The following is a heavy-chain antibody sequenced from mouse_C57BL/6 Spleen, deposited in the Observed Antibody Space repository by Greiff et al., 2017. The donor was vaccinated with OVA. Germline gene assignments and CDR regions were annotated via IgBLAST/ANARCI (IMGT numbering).Heavy chain of an antibody. Sequence: VKLKQPGAELVKPGASVKMSCKASGYTFTSYWITWVKQRPGQGLEWIGDIYPGSGSTNYNEKFKSKAPLTVDTSSSTAYMQLSSLTSEDAAVYYCARRDDYNFDYWGKGTTLTVSS. CDR2: IYPGSGST. J-gene: IGHJ2*01. CDR1: GYTFTSYW. CDR3: ARRDDYNFDY. V-gene: IGHV1-55*01. D-gene: IGHD2-4*01.